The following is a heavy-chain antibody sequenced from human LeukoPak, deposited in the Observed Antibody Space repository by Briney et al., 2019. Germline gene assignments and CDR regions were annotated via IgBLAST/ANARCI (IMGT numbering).Heavy chain of an antibody. J-gene: IGHJ4*02. Sequence: GASVKVSCKASGYTFTSYAMNWVRQAPGQGLEWMGSINTNSGGTNYAQKFQGRFTMTRDTSMTTAYMDLSSLRSDYTALYYCARVSKGYCGGYCYSDSWGQGTLVTVSS. CDR1: GYTFTSYA. D-gene: IGHD2-21*02. V-gene: IGHV1-2*02. CDR3: ARVSKGYCGGYCYSDS. CDR2: INTNSGGT.